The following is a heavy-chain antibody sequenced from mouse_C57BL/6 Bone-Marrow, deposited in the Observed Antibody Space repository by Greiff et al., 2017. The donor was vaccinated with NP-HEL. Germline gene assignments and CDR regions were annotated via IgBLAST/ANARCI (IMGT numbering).Heavy chain of an antibody. CDR2: IYPGDGDT. D-gene: IGHD2-3*01. Sequence: VQLQQSGPELVKPGASVKISCKASGYAFSSSWMNWVKQRPGKGLEWIGRIYPGDGDTNYNGKFKGKATLTADKSSSTADMQLSSLTSEDSAVYFCARRVYDGYPLDYWGQGTTLTVSS. V-gene: IGHV1-82*01. CDR3: ARRVYDGYPLDY. J-gene: IGHJ2*01. CDR1: GYAFSSSW.